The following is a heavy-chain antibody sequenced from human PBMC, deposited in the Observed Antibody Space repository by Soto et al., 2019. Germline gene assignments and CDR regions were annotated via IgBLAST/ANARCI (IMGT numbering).Heavy chain of an antibody. Sequence: QVQLQESGPGLVKPSETLSLTCSVSGGTISKSFWSWVRKPVGRGLEWMGRIYVTGSTDYNPSLRGRITMSVDIVKKTFSLRLTSVTAADTGVYYCVRDGSKTLREGFDPWGQGLKVTVAS. CDR1: GGTISKSF. J-gene: IGHJ5*02. V-gene: IGHV4-4*07. CDR3: VRDGSKTLREGFDP. CDR2: IYVTGST.